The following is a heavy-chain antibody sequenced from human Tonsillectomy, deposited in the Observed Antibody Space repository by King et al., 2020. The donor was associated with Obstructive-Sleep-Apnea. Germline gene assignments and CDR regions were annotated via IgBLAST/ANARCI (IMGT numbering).Heavy chain of an antibody. CDR1: GYTFTSYW. V-gene: IGHV5-51*01. CDR2: IYPGDSDA. Sequence: VQLVESGAEVKKPGESLKISCKGSGYTFTSYWIAWVRQMPGKGLEWMGIIYPGDSDAIYSPSFQGQVTISADKSINTAYLQWSSLKASDTAMYYCARRKTGYSSSGELDYWGQGTLVTVSS. CDR3: ARRKTGYSSSGELDY. D-gene: IGHD6-13*01. J-gene: IGHJ4*02.